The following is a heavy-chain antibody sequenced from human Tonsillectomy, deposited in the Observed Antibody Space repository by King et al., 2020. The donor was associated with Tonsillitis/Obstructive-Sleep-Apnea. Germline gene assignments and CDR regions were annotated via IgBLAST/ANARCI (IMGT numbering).Heavy chain of an antibody. D-gene: IGHD3-22*01. CDR3: ARDYYDRSGYYHGYFQH. J-gene: IGHJ1*01. Sequence: VQLVEAGAEVKKPGASVKVSCKASGYTFTNYDITWVRQAPGQGLEWMGWSRPYNGDTNYAQKLQGRVTMTSDTPTSTAYMELRSLRSDDTAVYYCARDYYDRSGYYHGYFQHWGQGTLVTVSS. CDR2: SRPYNGDT. V-gene: IGHV1-18*01. CDR1: GYTFTNYD.